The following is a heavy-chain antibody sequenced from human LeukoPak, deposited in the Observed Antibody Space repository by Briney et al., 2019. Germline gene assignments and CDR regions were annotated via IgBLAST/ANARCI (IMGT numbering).Heavy chain of an antibody. J-gene: IGHJ4*02. CDR3: VRVGYSSAWSFVDY. D-gene: IGHD6-19*01. Sequence: PSETLSLTCAVYGGSFSGYYWSWIRQPPGKGLEWIGEINHSGSTNYNPSLKSRVTISVDTSKNQFSLNLNSVTAADTAVYYCVRVGYSSAWSFVDYWGQGTLVTVSS. CDR1: GGSFSGYY. CDR2: INHSGST. V-gene: IGHV4-34*01.